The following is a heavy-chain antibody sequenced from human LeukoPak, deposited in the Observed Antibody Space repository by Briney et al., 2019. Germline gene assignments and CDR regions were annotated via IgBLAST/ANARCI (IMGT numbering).Heavy chain of an antibody. CDR1: GFTFSSYA. CDR2: ISGSGGST. D-gene: IGHD3-10*01. J-gene: IGHJ4*02. CDR3: AKDGSRVPARYYSDY. V-gene: IGHV3-23*01. Sequence: GGSLRLSCAASGFTFSSYAMSWVRQAPGKGLEWVSAISGSGGSTYYADSVKGRFTISRDNSKNTLYLQMNSLRAEDTAVYYCAKDGSRVPARYYSDYWGQGTLVTVSS.